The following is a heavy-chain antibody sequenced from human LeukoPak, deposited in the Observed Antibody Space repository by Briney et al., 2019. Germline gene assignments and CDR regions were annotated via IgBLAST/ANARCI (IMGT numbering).Heavy chain of an antibody. Sequence: PSETLSLTCTVSGLSIRSYYWSWIRQPPRKGLEWIAYLFYSGSTDYNPSLESRVTISVDTSMNQFSLKLRSVTAADTAVYYCATVAVSRGVTYFDYWGQGTLVTVSS. CDR2: LFYSGST. J-gene: IGHJ4*02. CDR3: ATVAVSRGVTYFDY. V-gene: IGHV4-59*01. CDR1: GLSIRSYY. D-gene: IGHD6-19*01.